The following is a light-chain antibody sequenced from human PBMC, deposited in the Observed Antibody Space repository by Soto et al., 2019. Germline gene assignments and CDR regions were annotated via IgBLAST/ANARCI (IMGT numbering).Light chain of an antibody. CDR2: NVT. V-gene: IGLV2-23*02. CDR3: CSFVGVTNDV. Sequence: QSVLTQPASVSGSPGQSITISCSGNAVSYQLVSWYQQQPGKAPKLILYNVTRRPSGVSNRFSGFKSGTTASLKITGLQADYEADYYCCSFVGVTNDVFGNGTNVTVL. CDR1: GNAVSYQL. J-gene: IGLJ1*01.